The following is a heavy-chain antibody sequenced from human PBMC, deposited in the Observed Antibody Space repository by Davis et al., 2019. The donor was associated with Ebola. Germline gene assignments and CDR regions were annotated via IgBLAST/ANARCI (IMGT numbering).Heavy chain of an antibody. CDR1: GFTFSSYW. CDR3: GKGLSSTMFGVDTLIEY. D-gene: IGHD3-3*01. V-gene: IGHV3-7*03. CDR2: IKQDGSEK. J-gene: IGHJ4*02. Sequence: GESLKISCAASGFTFSSYWMSWVRQAPGKGLEWVANIKQDGSEKYYVDSVKGRFTISRDNSRNTLFLQMNSLRADDTARYYCGKGLSSTMFGVDTLIEYWGQGTQVTVSS.